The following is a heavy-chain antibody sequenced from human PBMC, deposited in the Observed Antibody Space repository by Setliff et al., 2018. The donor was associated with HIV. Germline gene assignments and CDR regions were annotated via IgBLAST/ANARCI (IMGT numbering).Heavy chain of an antibody. J-gene: IGHJ2*01. CDR2: IYRTGDT. D-gene: IGHD2-2*01. V-gene: IGHV4-38-2*02. Sequence: SETLSLTCTVSGYSISSSHFWGWIRQPPGKGLEWVGSIYRTGDTHYNPSLKSRVTISVDTSKNQFSLRLSSVTAADTAVYYCARDKTYCNYSRCSRAGWYFDLWGRGTLVTVSS. CDR3: ARDKTYCNYSRCSRAGWYFDL. CDR1: GYSISSSHF.